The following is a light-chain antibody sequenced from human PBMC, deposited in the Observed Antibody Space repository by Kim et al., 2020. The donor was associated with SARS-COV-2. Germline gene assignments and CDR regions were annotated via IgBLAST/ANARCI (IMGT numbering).Light chain of an antibody. V-gene: IGLV3-21*04. CDR3: QVWGSPHVL. Sequence: SYELTQPPSVSVAPGKTARITCGGNNIGSKSVHWYQQKPGQAPVVVIYYDSDRPSGIPERFSGSNSGNTATLTISRVEAGDEADYYCQVWGSPHVLLGGG. CDR2: YDS. J-gene: IGLJ2*01. CDR1: NIGSKS.